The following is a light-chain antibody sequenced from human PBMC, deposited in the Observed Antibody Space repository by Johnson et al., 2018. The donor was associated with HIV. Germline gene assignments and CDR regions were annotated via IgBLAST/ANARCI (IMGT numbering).Light chain of an antibody. V-gene: IGLV1-51*02. CDR1: SSNIGNNY. J-gene: IGLJ1*01. Sequence: QSVLTQPPSVSAAPGQKVTISCSGSSSNIGNNYVSWYQQFPGTAPKLLIYENNKRPSGIPDRFSGSKSGTSATLGITGLQTGDEADYYCGTWDSSLSARVFGTGTKVTVL. CDR3: GTWDSSLSARV. CDR2: ENN.